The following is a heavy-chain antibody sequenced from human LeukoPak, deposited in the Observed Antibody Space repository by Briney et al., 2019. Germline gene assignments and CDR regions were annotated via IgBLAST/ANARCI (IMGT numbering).Heavy chain of an antibody. CDR2: LDPRTGNA. CDR3: VRDLFSDPWRDDQSTFGS. V-gene: IGHV1-8*01. CDR1: GYSFTSYE. Sequence: ASVKVSCKASGYSFTSYEISWVRQTTGHGFEWMGWLDPRTGNAGYPQKFQDRVTMTRDTSINTAYMSLRSLTSDDTAVYYCVRDLFSDPWRDDQSTFGSWGQGTLVSVSS. D-gene: IGHD2-2*01. J-gene: IGHJ4*02.